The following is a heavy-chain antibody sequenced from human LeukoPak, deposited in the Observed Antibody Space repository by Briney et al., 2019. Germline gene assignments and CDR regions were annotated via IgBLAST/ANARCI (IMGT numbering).Heavy chain of an antibody. D-gene: IGHD1-1*01. CDR2: INPNSGGT. CDR1: GYTFTGYY. CDR3: ARDRAAGWNDDLGWFDP. J-gene: IGHJ5*02. V-gene: IGHV1-2*02. Sequence: ASVKVSCKASGYTFTGYYMHWVRQAPGQGLEWMGWINPNSGGTNYAQKFQGRVTMTRDTSISTAYTELSRLRSDDTAVYYCARDRAAGWNDDLGWFDPWGQGTLVTVSS.